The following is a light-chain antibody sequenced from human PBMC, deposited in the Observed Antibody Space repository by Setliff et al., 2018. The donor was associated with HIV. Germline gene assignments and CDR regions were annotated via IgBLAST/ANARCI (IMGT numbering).Light chain of an antibody. CDR3: AAWDDSLGGLYV. V-gene: IGLV1-47*01. CDR1: ASNIGSSF. Sequence: QSALAQPSSVSGTPGQNVTISCSGSASNIGSSFVHWYRQVPGTTPQLLIYRDDQRPSGVPDRFSGSKSGTSASLAITGLRSDDEADYYCAAWDDSLGGLYVFATGTKSPS. J-gene: IGLJ1*01. CDR2: RDD.